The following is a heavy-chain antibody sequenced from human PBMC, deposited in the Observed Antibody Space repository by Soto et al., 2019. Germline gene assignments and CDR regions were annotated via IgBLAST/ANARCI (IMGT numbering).Heavy chain of an antibody. Sequence: SETLSLTCTVSGGSISSGDYYWSWIRQPPGKGLEWIGYIYYSGSTYYNPSLKSRVTISVDTSKNQFSLKLSSVTAADTAVYYCAYDSSGYGFDYWGQGTLVNVSS. D-gene: IGHD3-22*01. CDR1: GGSISSGDYY. CDR2: IYYSGST. CDR3: AYDSSGYGFDY. V-gene: IGHV4-30-4*08. J-gene: IGHJ4*02.